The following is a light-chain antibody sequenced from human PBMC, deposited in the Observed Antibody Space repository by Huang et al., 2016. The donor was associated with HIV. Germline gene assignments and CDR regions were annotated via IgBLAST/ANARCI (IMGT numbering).Light chain of an antibody. Sequence: DIVMTQSPDSLAVSLGQRATINCKSSQSVLFSSNNKNYLAWYQQKPGQPPKLLIYWASTRQSGVPDRFGGSGSGTDFTLTISSLQAEDVALYYCQQYYSSWTFGQGTKVEIK. J-gene: IGKJ1*01. V-gene: IGKV4-1*01. CDR2: WAS. CDR1: QSVLFSSNNKNY. CDR3: QQYYSSWT.